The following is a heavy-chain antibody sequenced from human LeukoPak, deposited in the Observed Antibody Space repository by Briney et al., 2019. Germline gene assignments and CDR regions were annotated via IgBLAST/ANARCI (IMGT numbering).Heavy chain of an antibody. CDR2: INSDGNIT. CDR1: GFTFSSYS. V-gene: IGHV3-74*01. CDR3: ARRGLVPAFDI. D-gene: IGHD3-10*02. J-gene: IGHJ3*02. Sequence: GGSLRLSCAASGFTFSSYSMNWVRQAPGKGLVWLSRINSDGNITTYGDSVRGRFTISRDNAKNTLYLQMSSLRVDDTAVYFCARRGLVPAFDIWGQGTVVSVAS.